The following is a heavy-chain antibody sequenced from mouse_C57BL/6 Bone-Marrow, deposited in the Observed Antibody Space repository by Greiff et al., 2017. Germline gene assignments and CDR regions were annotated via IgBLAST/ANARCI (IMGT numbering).Heavy chain of an antibody. CDR1: GYTFTSYW. Sequence: QVQLQQPGAELVMPGASVKLSCKASGYTFTSYWMHWVKQRPGQGLEWIGEIDPSDSYTNYNQKFKGKSTLTVDKSSSTAYMQLSSLTSEDSAVYYCARGRQLRLPYAMDYWGQGTSVTVS. D-gene: IGHD3-2*02. V-gene: IGHV1-69*01. CDR3: ARGRQLRLPYAMDY. CDR2: IDPSDSYT. J-gene: IGHJ4*01.